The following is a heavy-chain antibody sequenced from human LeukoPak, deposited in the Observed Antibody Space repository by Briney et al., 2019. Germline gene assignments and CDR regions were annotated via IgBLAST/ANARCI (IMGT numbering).Heavy chain of an antibody. Sequence: PSETLSLTCTVSAASISSSSYYWGWIRQPPGKGLEWVGSIYYSGSTYYNPSLKSRVTISVDTSENQFSLKLSSVTAADTAVYYCARGPRWLQDYFNYWGQGTLVTVSS. J-gene: IGHJ4*02. CDR3: ARGPRWLQDYFNY. CDR2: IYYSGST. V-gene: IGHV4-39*07. CDR1: AASISSSSYY. D-gene: IGHD5-24*01.